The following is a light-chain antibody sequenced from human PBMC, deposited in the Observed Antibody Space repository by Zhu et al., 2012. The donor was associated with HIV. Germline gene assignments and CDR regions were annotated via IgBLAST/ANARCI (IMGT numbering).Light chain of an antibody. CDR1: GSVRSF. J-gene: IGKJ4*01. CDR3: QQRSSWPLT. V-gene: IGKV3-11*01. CDR2: DTS. Sequence: EIVLTQSPGTLSLSPGERVTVSCRASGSVRSFLAWYQQKPGQAPRLLIYDTSKRATGIPARFSGSGSGTDFTLTISSLEPEDFALYYCQQRSSWPLTFGGGTKVEIK.